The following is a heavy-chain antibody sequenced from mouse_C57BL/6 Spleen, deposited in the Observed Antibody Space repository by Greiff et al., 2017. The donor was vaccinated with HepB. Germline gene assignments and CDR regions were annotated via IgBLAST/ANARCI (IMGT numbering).Heavy chain of an antibody. CDR2: ISYDGSN. J-gene: IGHJ2*01. CDR3: ARAPTVVAFDY. CDR1: GYSITSGYY. V-gene: IGHV3-6*01. Sequence: ESGPGLVKPSQSLSLTCSVTGYSITSGYYWNWIRQFPGNKLEWMGYISYDGSNNYNPSLKNRIPITRDTSKNQFVLKLNSVTTEDTATYYCARAPTVVAFDYWGQGTTLTVSS. D-gene: IGHD1-1*01.